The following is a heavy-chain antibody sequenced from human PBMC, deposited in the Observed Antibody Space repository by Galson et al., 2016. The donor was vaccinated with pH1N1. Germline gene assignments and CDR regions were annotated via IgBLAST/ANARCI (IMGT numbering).Heavy chain of an antibody. CDR2: VNPSGST. CDR1: GGSFSDYY. V-gene: IGHV4-34*01. J-gene: IGHJ4*02. CDR3: ARVDFGGKLGD. D-gene: IGHD3-10*01. Sequence: LSLTCTVYGGSFSDYYWSWIRQPPGKGLEWIGEVNPSGSTIYNPSLNSRVIISADTSRNQFSLKLTSVTASDTAVYFCARVDFGGKLGDWGQGTQVTVSS.